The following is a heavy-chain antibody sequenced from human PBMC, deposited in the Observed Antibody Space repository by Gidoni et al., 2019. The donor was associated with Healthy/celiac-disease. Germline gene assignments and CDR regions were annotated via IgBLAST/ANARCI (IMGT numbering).Heavy chain of an antibody. V-gene: IGHV3-53*01. CDR1: GFTVSSNY. D-gene: IGHD3-3*01. J-gene: IGHJ6*02. CDR3: ARERYDFWNLDYYGMDV. CDR2: IYSGGST. Sequence: EVQLVESGGGLIQPGGSLRLSCAASGFTVSSNYMSWVRQAPGKGLEWVSVIYSGGSTYYADSVKGRFTISRDNSKNTLYLQMNSLRAEDTAVYYCARERYDFWNLDYYGMDVWGQGTTVTVSS.